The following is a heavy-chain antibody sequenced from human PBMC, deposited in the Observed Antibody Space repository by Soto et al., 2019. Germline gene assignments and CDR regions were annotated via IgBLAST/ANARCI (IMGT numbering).Heavy chain of an antibody. V-gene: IGHV1-69*12. CDR1: GGTFSSYA. J-gene: IGHJ6*02. Sequence: QVQLVQSGAEVKKPGSSVKVSCKASGGTFSSYAISWVRQAPGQGLEWMGGIIPIFGTANYAQKFQGRVTITADESTSTAYMELSSLRSEDTAVYYCASHVDSSSDGYYYYGMDVWGQGTTVTVSS. CDR3: ASHVDSSSDGYYYYGMDV. D-gene: IGHD6-6*01. CDR2: IIPIFGTA.